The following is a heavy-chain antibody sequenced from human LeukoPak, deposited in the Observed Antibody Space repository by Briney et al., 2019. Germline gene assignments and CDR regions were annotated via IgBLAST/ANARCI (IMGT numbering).Heavy chain of an antibody. CDR3: ARYYDPSRAFDI. V-gene: IGHV1-69*05. CDR1: GGTFSSYA. D-gene: IGHD3-3*01. Sequence: GASVKVSCKASGGTFSSYAISWVRQAPGQGLEWMGGIIPIFGTANYAQKFQGRVTITTDESTSTAYMELSSLRSEDTAVYYCARYYDPSRAFDIWGQGTMVTVSS. CDR2: IIPIFGTA. J-gene: IGHJ3*02.